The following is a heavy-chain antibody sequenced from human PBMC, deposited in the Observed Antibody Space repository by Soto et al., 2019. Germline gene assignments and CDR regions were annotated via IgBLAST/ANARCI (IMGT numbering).Heavy chain of an antibody. Sequence: EVQLVESGGGLVQPGGSLRLSCAASGFTVSSNYMTWVRQAPGKGLEWVSLVDRGASTYYADSVKGRFTISRDNTKNTLYLQMNILIAEDTAVYYCARGAGSSYYYYCVDFWGQGTTVTVSS. V-gene: IGHV3-66*01. D-gene: IGHD3-10*01. CDR1: GFTVSSNY. CDR2: VDRGAST. J-gene: IGHJ6*02. CDR3: ARGAGSSYYYYCVDF.